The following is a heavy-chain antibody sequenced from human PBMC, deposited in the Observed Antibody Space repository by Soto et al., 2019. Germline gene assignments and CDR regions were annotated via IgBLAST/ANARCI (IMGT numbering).Heavy chain of an antibody. CDR3: AKERFEGGSNGMDV. D-gene: IGHD3-9*01. CDR1: GITFSSYA. CDR2: ISGGGFTT. Sequence: PGGSLRLSCAASGITFSSYAMTWVRQAPGKGLEWVSSISGGGFTTYYADSVRGRFTISRDNSKNTVYLQMNSLRDEDTAVYYCAKERFEGGSNGMDVWGQGTTVTVSS. J-gene: IGHJ6*02. V-gene: IGHV3-23*01.